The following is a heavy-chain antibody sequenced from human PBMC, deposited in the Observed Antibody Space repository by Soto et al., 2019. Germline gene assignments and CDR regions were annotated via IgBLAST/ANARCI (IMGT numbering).Heavy chain of an antibody. V-gene: IGHV4-4*08. Sequence: SETLSLTCYVSGGSAGSFCWTWIRQSPGKGLESIAYVCSSGSTNYNPSLKSRVAISVDTSKNQFSLELSSVTAADTAVYYCARHATMVRGVMDYYMDVWGKGTTVTVSS. CDR1: GGSAGSFC. CDR2: VCSSGST. D-gene: IGHD3-10*01. J-gene: IGHJ6*03. CDR3: ARHATMVRGVMDYYMDV.